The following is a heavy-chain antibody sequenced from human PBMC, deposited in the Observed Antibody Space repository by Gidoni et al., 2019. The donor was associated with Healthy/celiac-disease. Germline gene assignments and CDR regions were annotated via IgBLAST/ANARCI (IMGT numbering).Heavy chain of an antibody. Sequence: EMQLVESGGVVVQPGGSLRLSCAASGFTFDDYAMHWVRQAPGKGLEWVSLISWDGGSTYYADSVKGRFTISRDNSKNSLYLQMNSLRAEDTALYYCAKDLGGGNFDYGMDVWGQGTTVTVSS. CDR3: AKDLGGGNFDYGMDV. D-gene: IGHD2-21*02. J-gene: IGHJ6*02. V-gene: IGHV3-43D*04. CDR2: ISWDGGST. CDR1: GFTFDDYA.